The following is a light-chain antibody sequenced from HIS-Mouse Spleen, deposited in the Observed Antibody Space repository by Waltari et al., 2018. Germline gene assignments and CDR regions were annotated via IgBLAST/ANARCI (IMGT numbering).Light chain of an antibody. Sequence: QSALTQPASVSGSPGQSITISCTGTSSDVGGYNYVSWYQQHLGKAPKLMIYDVSNRPSGVSNRFSGSKYGNTASLTISGLQAEDEADYYCSSYTSSSTRVFGGGTKLTVL. CDR3: SSYTSSSTRV. CDR2: DVS. V-gene: IGLV2-14*03. CDR1: SSDVGGYNY. J-gene: IGLJ3*02.